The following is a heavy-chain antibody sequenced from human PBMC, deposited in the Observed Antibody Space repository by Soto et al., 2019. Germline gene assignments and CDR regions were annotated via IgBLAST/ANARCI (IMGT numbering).Heavy chain of an antibody. Sequence: EVQLVESGGGLVQPGGSLRLSCAASGFTFSSYSMNWVRQAPGKGLEWVSYISSSSSTTYYADSVKGRVTISRDNAKNSLYLQMNRLRAEETAVYYCAREGGDLNWFDPWGQGTLVTVSS. CDR1: GFTFSSYS. CDR2: ISSSSSTT. J-gene: IGHJ5*02. D-gene: IGHD4-17*01. CDR3: AREGGDLNWFDP. V-gene: IGHV3-48*01.